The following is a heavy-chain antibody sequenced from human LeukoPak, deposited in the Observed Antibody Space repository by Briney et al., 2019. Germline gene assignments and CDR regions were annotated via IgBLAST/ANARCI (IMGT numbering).Heavy chain of an antibody. Sequence: PGGSLRLSCAASGFTFSSYAMSWVRQAPGKGLEWVSAISGSGGSTYYADSVKGRFTISRDNSKNTLYLQMNSLRAEDTAVYYCAKDSRGGSGWVPFFDYWGQGTLVTVSS. D-gene: IGHD6-19*01. CDR1: GFTFSSYA. V-gene: IGHV3-23*01. J-gene: IGHJ4*02. CDR3: AKDSRGGSGWVPFFDY. CDR2: ISGSGGST.